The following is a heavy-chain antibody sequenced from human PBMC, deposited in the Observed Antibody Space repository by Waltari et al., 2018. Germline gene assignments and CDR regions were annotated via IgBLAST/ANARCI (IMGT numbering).Heavy chain of an antibody. J-gene: IGHJ4*02. V-gene: IGHV3-74*01. CDR2: ISTDGSST. CDR1: GFTLNSYW. CDR3: ARGWQSIDY. Sequence: EVQLVESGGGLVQPGGARRLSCAAAGFTLNSYWMHWVRQAPGKGLVWVSRISTDGSSTDYADSVKGRFTISRDNAKNTLYLQLNSLRAEDTAVYYCARGWQSIDYWGQGTLVTVSS.